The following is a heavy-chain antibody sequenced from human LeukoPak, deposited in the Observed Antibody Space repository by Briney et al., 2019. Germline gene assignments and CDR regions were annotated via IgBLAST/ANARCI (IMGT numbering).Heavy chain of an antibody. D-gene: IGHD6-13*01. CDR3: AKGGYSSSWYRPNYYGMDV. CDR2: ISYDGSNK. Sequence: GGSLRLSCAASGFTFSSYGMHWVRQAPGKGLEWVAVISYDGSNKYYADSVKGRFSISRDNSKNTLYLQMSSLRAEDTAVYYCAKGGYSSSWYRPNYYGMDVWGQGTTVTVSS. CDR1: GFTFSSYG. J-gene: IGHJ6*02. V-gene: IGHV3-30*18.